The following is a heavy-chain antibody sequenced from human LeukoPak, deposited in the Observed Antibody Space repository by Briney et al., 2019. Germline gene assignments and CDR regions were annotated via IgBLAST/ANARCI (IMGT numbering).Heavy chain of an antibody. J-gene: IGHJ4*02. V-gene: IGHV4-59*01. CDR1: GAPISSYY. CDR3: ARADSSGMYYFDY. Sequence: SETLSLTCTVSGAPISSYYWSWIRQPPGKGLEWIGEIYYSGSTNNNPSLKSRVTISVDTPKNQFSLKLSSVTAADTAVYYCARADSSGMYYFDYWGQGTLVTVSS. CDR2: IYYSGST. D-gene: IGHD6-19*01.